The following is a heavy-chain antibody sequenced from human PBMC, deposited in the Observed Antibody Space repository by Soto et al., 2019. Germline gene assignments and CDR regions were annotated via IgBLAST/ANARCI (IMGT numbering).Heavy chain of an antibody. CDR3: VRVRRGQMDY. CDR2: INVFNGDP. V-gene: IGHV1-18*01. Sequence: ASVKVSCKASGYLFTDYRIAWVRQAPGQGLEWMGWINVFNGDPRYAPNLQGRVTMTKDTSTNTASMELRSLRSDDTAVYFCVRVRRGQMDYWGQGSLVTVSS. CDR1: GYLFTDYR. D-gene: IGHD3-10*01. J-gene: IGHJ4*02.